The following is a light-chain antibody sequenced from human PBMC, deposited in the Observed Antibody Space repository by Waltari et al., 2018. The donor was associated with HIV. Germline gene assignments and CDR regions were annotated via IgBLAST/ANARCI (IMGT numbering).Light chain of an antibody. V-gene: IGLV1-40*01. CDR1: RTNIGAGYA. J-gene: IGLJ2*01. CDR2: TNS. CDR3: QSYDSSLSGSV. Sequence: QSVLPPPPSVSAAPRQRVTISSNGTRTNIGAGYAVHWYQHFPGAAPQVLIFTNSHRPSWIPDRFSGSKSGSSASLAISGLQAEDEADYYCQSYDSSLSGSVFGGGTKLTVL.